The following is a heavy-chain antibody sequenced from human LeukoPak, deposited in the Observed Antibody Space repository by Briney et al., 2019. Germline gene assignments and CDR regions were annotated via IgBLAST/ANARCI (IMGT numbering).Heavy chain of an antibody. CDR3: ARVLAAAGSNWFDP. V-gene: IGHV3-21*01. Sequence: PGGSLRLSCAASGFTFSSYSMNWVRQAPGKGLEWVSSISSSSSYIYYADSVKGRSTISRDNAKNSLYLQMNSLRAEDTAVYYCARVLAAAGSNWFDPWGQGTLVTVSS. CDR2: ISSSSSYI. J-gene: IGHJ5*02. D-gene: IGHD6-13*01. CDR1: GFTFSSYS.